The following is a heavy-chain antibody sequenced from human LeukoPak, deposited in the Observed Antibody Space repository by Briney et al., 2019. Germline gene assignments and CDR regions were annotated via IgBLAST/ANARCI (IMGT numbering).Heavy chain of an antibody. CDR1: VGTFSSYA. CDR3: ATERIVLMVYAIIDYFDY. CDR2: IIPIFGTA. Sequence: SSVKLSCKSSVGTFSSYAISWVRQAPGQGREWMGGIIPIFGTANYAQKLQRRVTITADESTSTAYMELSSLRSEDTAVYYCATERIVLMVYAIIDYFDYWGQGTLVTVSS. D-gene: IGHD2-8*01. V-gene: IGHV1-69*01. J-gene: IGHJ4*02.